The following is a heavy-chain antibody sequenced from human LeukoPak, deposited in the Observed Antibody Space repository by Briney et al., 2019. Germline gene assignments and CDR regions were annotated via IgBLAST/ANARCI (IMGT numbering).Heavy chain of an antibody. Sequence: GESLKISCKASGYSFISYWIAWVRQMPGKGLEWMGIIFPGDSDTRYSPSFQGQVTISADKSISTAYLQWSSLEASDTAMYYCARSGSGWDFDYWGQGTLVTVSS. V-gene: IGHV5-51*01. CDR3: ARSGSGWDFDY. CDR2: IFPGDSDT. J-gene: IGHJ4*02. D-gene: IGHD6-19*01. CDR1: GYSFISYW.